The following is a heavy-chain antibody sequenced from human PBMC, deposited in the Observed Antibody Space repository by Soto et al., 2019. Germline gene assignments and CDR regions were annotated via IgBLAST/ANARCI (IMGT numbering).Heavy chain of an antibody. J-gene: IGHJ4*02. Sequence: ASVKVSCKVSGYTLTELSMHWVRQAPGKGLEWMGGFDPEDGETIYAQKFQGRVTMTEDTSTDTAYMELSSLRSEDTAVYYCASPRRRYYYDSSGYYCFDYWGQGTLVTVSS. CDR3: ASPRRRYYYDSSGYYCFDY. CDR2: FDPEDGET. CDR1: GYTLTELS. V-gene: IGHV1-24*01. D-gene: IGHD3-22*01.